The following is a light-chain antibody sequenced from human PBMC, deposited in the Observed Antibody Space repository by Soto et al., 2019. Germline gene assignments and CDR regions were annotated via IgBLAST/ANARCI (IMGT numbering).Light chain of an antibody. CDR3: QSYDSSLSGSNV. J-gene: IGLJ1*01. V-gene: IGLV1-40*01. CDR2: GNS. CDR1: SSNIGAGYD. Sequence: QSVLTQPRSVSGAPGQRVTISCTGSSSNIGAGYDVHWYQQLPGTAPKLLIYGNSNRPSGVPDRFSGSKSGTSASLAIAGLQAEDEADDYCQSYDSSLSGSNVFGTGTKLTVL.